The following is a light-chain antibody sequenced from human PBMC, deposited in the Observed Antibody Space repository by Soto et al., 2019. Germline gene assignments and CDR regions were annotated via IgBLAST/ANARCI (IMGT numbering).Light chain of an antibody. CDR3: CSYAGGYIYL. V-gene: IGLV2-11*01. CDR2: DVT. J-gene: IGLJ1*01. CDR1: SSDVGGYDY. Sequence: ALTQPPSVSGSPGQSVTISCTGTSSDVGGYDYVSWYQQHPGKAPKLLIYDVTKRPSGVPDRFSGSKSGNTASLTISGLQAEDEADYFCCSYAGGYIYLLGTGTKV.